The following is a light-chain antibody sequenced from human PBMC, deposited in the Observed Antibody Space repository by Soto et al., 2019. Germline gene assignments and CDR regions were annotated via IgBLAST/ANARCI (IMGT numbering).Light chain of an antibody. J-gene: IGKJ1*01. CDR2: GAS. V-gene: IGKV3-20*01. Sequence: EIVLTQSPGTLSLSPGERATLSCRASQSVSSSYLAWYQQKPGRAPRLLISGASSRATGIPDRFSGSGSGTDFTLTISRLEPEDFAVYYCQPYGSAPTTFGQGTKVEIK. CDR3: QPYGSAPTT. CDR1: QSVSSSY.